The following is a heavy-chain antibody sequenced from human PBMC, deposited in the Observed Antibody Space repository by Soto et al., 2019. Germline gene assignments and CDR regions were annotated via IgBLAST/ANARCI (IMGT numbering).Heavy chain of an antibody. D-gene: IGHD3-10*01. J-gene: IGHJ6*02. CDR1: GYTFTIYY. CDR3: AKDYLRNYLDLWHYYYYYGMDV. CDR2: INPSGGST. Sequence: GASVKVSCKASGYTFTIYYMHWVRQAPGQGLEWMGIINPSGGSTSYAQKFQGRVNMTRDTSTSTVYMELSSLRSEDTAVYYSAKDYLRNYLDLWHYYYYYGMDVWGQGTTVTVSS. V-gene: IGHV1-46*01.